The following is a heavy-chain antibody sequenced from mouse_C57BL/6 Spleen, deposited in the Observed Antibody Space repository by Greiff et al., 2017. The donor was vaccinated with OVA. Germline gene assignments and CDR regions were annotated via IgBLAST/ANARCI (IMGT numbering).Heavy chain of an antibody. D-gene: IGHD2-4*01. V-gene: IGHV10-1*01. CDR1: GFSFNTYA. J-gene: IGHJ3*01. Sequence: EVQLVESGGGLVQPKGSLKLSCAASGFSFNTYAMNWVRQAPGKGLEWVARIRSESNNYATYYADSVKDRFTISRDDSESMLYLQMNNLKTEDTAMYYCVRHFYYDYPAWFAYWGQGTLVTVSA. CDR2: IRSESNNYAT. CDR3: VRHFYYDYPAWFAY.